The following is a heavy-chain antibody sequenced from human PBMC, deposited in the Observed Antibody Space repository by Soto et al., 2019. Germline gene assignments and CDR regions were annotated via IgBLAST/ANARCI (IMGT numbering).Heavy chain of an antibody. CDR2: IITMFNTA. Sequence: QVQLVQSGAEIKKPASSVKVSCKASGGSDVFNNYPVSWVRQAPGQGLEWMGAIITMFNTADYAQRFLGRVTITADVFTRTVYMELTSLTSDDTAVYYCARHYPTAVSGAGWFDTWGQGTRVTVSS. CDR1: GGSDVFNNYP. V-gene: IGHV1-69*01. CDR3: ARHYPTAVSGAGWFDT. J-gene: IGHJ5*02. D-gene: IGHD6-19*01.